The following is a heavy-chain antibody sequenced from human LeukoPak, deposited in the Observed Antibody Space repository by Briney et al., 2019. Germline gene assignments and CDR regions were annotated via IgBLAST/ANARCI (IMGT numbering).Heavy chain of an antibody. CDR2: ISDSGGST. CDR3: AKGSSGGRPYYFDY. V-gene: IGHV3-23*01. D-gene: IGHD2-15*01. CDR1: GFTFSSYA. J-gene: IGHJ4*02. Sequence: GSLRLSCAASGFTFSSYAMSWVRQAPGKGLEWVSAISDSGGSTYYADSVKGRFTISRDTSKNTLYLQMNSLRGDDTAVYYCAKGSSGGRPYYFDYWGQGTLVTVSS.